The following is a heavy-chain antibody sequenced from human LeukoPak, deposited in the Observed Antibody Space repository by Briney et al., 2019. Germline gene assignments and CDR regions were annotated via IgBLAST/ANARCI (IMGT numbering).Heavy chain of an antibody. D-gene: IGHD3-10*01. CDR3: ARGAVLLWFRDRNWFDP. Sequence: GASVKVSCKASGYTFTSYAMNWVRQAPGQGLEWMGWINTNTGNPTYAQGFTGRFVFSLDTSVSTAYLQISSLKAEDTAVYYCARGAVLLWFRDRNWFDPWGQGTLVTVSS. V-gene: IGHV7-4-1*02. CDR1: GYTFTSYA. J-gene: IGHJ5*02. CDR2: INTNTGNP.